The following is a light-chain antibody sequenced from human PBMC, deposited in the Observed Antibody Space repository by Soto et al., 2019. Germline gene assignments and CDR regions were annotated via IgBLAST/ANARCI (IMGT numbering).Light chain of an antibody. CDR3: QQFDILPT. V-gene: IGKV1-33*01. J-gene: IGKJ2*01. CDR1: QDISNF. Sequence: DLQMTQSPSSLSASVGDRVTITCQASQDISNFLNWYQQKPGKAPKLLIYDASNLEAGVPSRFSGSGSGTDFTFTISSLQPEDNATYYCQQFDILPTFGQGTKLEIK. CDR2: DAS.